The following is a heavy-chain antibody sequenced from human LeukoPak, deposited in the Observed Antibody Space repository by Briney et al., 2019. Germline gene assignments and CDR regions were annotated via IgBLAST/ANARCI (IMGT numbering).Heavy chain of an antibody. CDR1: GGSISSYY. D-gene: IGHD3-10*01. CDR2: INHSGST. J-gene: IGHJ3*02. Sequence: SETLSLTCTVSGGSISSYYWSWIRQPPGKGLEWIGEINHSGSTYYNPSLKSRVTISVDTSKNQFSLKLSSVTAADTAVYYCASGPYYFDIWGQGTMVTVSS. CDR3: ASGPYYFDI. V-gene: IGHV4-34*01.